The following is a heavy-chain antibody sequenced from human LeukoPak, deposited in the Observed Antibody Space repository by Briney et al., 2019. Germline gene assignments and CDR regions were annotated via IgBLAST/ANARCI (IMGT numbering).Heavy chain of an antibody. J-gene: IGHJ3*02. D-gene: IGHD5-24*01. Sequence: SETLSLTCAVSGGSISSGDYSWSWIRQHPGKGLEWIGYIYYSGSTYYNPSLKSRVALSVDTSKNQFSLKLSSLTAADTAVYYCAKSREEIRGLDAFDIWGQGTMVTVSS. CDR2: IYYSGST. CDR3: AKSREEIRGLDAFDI. CDR1: GGSISSGDYS. V-gene: IGHV4-31*11.